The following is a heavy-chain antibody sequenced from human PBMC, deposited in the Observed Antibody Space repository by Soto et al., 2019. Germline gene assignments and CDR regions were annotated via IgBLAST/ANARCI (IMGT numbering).Heavy chain of an antibody. V-gene: IGHV4-31*03. CDR3: ARDRSGYGYAFDN. D-gene: IGHD3-22*01. CDR2: IYYNGST. Sequence: QVQLQESGPGLVKPSQTLSLTCTVSGDSINSGTYYWNWIRQHPGKGLEWIGYIYYNGSTYCNPYLKRRLSRSVDTSKNQFSLNLGSVTAADTAVYYCARDRSGYGYAFDNWGQGTLVTVSS. CDR1: GDSINSGTYY. J-gene: IGHJ4*02.